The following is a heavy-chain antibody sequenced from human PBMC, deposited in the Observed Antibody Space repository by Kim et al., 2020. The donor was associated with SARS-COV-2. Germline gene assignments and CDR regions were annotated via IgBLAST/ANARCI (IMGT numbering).Heavy chain of an antibody. J-gene: IGHJ4*02. CDR1: GGSISSYY. Sequence: SETLSLTCTVSGGSISSYYWSWIRQPPGKGLEWIGYIYYSGSTNYNPSLKSRVTISVDTSKNQFSLKLSSVTAADTAVYYCARSPNTAMRLIDYWGQGTLVTVSS. D-gene: IGHD5-18*01. CDR3: ARSPNTAMRLIDY. CDR2: IYYSGST. V-gene: IGHV4-59*01.